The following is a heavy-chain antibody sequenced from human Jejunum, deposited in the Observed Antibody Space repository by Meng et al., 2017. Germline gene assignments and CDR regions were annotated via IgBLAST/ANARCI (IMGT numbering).Heavy chain of an antibody. J-gene: IGHJ3*02. CDR1: GYSFTNYW. Sequence: GGSLRLSCKGSGYSFTNYWIGWVRQMPGKGLEWMGFLFPRNSDNSYSPSFQGQVTISADKSITTAYLQWSSLKVSDTAMYYCARHPRNYHDGSGYYGDDTFDIWGQGTMVTVSS. CDR3: ARHPRNYHDGSGYYGDDTFDI. V-gene: IGHV5-51*01. CDR2: LFPRNSDN. D-gene: IGHD3-22*01.